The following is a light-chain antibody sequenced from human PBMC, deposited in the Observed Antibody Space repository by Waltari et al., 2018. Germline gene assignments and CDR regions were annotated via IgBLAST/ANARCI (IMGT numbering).Light chain of an antibody. Sequence: QPPSVSGTPGQRDGLPCAGSSFNDGVSSVNRYQVFPGTAPRLLIYNSQERPSGVPGRFSGSKSGTSAPLMISGLQYEDETAYYCGGWDDKLAGAVVVGRTKVNVL. J-gene: IGLJ2*01. CDR1: SFNDGVSS. CDR3: GGWDDKLAGAV. V-gene: IGLV1-44*01. CDR2: NSQ.